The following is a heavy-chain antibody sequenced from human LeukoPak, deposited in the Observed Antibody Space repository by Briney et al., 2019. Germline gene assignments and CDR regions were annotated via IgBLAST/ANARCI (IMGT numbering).Heavy chain of an antibody. CDR3: AKDGTGCGGDCYSDY. Sequence: PGGSLRLSCAASGFTFDTYGMSWVRQAPGKGLEWVSSISSNSANTYYADSVKGRSTISRDNSKNTLYLQMNSLGAEDTAVYYCAKDGTGCGGDCYSDYWGQGTLVTVSS. CDR1: GFTFDTYG. CDR2: ISSNSANT. D-gene: IGHD2-21*02. J-gene: IGHJ4*02. V-gene: IGHV3-23*01.